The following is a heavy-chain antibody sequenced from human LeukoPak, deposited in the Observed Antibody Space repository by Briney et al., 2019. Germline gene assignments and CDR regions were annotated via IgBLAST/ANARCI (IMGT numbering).Heavy chain of an antibody. Sequence: SVKVSCKASGGTFSSYAISWVRQAPGQGIEWMGGIIPIFGTANYAQEFQCRVTITRDTSASTAYMDLSSLRSEDTAVSYCTRGQCYDGSGYKLRGTNFDYWGQGTLVQVSS. D-gene: IGHD3-22*01. CDR3: TRGQCYDGSGYKLRGTNFDY. J-gene: IGHJ4*02. V-gene: IGHV1-69*05. CDR2: IIPIFGTA. CDR1: GGTFSSYA.